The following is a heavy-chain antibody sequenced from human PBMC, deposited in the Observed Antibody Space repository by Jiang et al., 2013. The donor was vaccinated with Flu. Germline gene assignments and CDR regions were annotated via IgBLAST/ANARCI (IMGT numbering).Heavy chain of an antibody. CDR3: ADPPVTTI. CDR2: IGYNGRST. D-gene: IGHD4-11*01. Sequence: VQLVESGGGLVQPGGSLRLSCAASGFTFGRNAMSWVRQAPGRGLEWVATIGYNGRSTYYADSVKGRFTISRGNSKNSLFLQMSSLRSDDTAIYYCADPPVTTIWGQGTLVVVSS. CDR1: GFTFGRNA. J-gene: IGHJ4*02. V-gene: IGHV3-23*04.